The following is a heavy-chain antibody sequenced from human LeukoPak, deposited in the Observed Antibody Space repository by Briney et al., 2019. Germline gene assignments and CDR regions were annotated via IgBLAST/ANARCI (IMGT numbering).Heavy chain of an antibody. V-gene: IGHV3-15*01. CDR2: IKSKISGGTT. CDR1: GLTNAW. D-gene: IGHD4-17*01. Sequence: GGSLRLSCATSGLTNAWRSWVRQAPGQGLEWVGRIKSKISGGTTYYAAPVKGRFTISRDESESNLYLQMDSLQTEDTAVYYCVTDDYGDSRGTGGSDAFDIWGQGTMVTVSS. CDR3: VTDDYGDSRGTGGSDAFDI. J-gene: IGHJ3*02.